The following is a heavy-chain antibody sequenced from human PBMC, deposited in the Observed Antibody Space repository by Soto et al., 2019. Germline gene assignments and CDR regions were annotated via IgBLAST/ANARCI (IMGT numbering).Heavy chain of an antibody. Sequence: QVQLVESGGGVVQPGTSLRLSCVGSGFTFRSYVIHWVRQAPGKGLEWVALTSYDGSNNFYGDSVKGRFTISRHNSRNPVELQLDRLRFEDTALYYCARWGTTGGLDVWGQGTLVSVSS. D-gene: IGHD3-16*01. CDR1: GFTFRSYV. V-gene: IGHV3-33*05. CDR3: ARWGTTGGLDV. J-gene: IGHJ4*02. CDR2: TSYDGSNN.